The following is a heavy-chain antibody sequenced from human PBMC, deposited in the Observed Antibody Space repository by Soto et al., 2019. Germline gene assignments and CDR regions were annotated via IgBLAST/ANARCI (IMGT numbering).Heavy chain of an antibody. CDR3: ARDGDIQGGPPPKNYAMDV. D-gene: IGHD5-12*01. Sequence: QVRLVESGGGVVQPGRSLRLSCSASGFTFRNFGFHWVRQAPGKGLEWVALIWYDGSNKYYAESLKGRVSISRDNSKNTLYLEMKSLRFEDTAVYYCARDGDIQGGPPPKNYAMDVWGKGTTVTVSS. CDR2: IWYDGSNK. J-gene: IGHJ6*04. V-gene: IGHV3-33*08. CDR1: GFTFRNFG.